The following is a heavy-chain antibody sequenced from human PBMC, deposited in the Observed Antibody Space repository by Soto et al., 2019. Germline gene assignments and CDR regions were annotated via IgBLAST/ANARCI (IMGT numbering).Heavy chain of an antibody. D-gene: IGHD6-13*01. CDR1: GGSISSSSYY. J-gene: IGHJ5*02. Sequence: QLQLQESGPGLVTPSETLSLTCTVSGGSISSSSYYWGWIRQPPGKGLEWIGSIYYSGSTYYNPSLKSRVTRHVDTSKDQFSLKLSSVTAADTAVYYCARPTERRGSRVDPWGQGTLVTVSS. CDR3: ARPTERRGSRVDP. V-gene: IGHV4-39*01. CDR2: IYYSGST.